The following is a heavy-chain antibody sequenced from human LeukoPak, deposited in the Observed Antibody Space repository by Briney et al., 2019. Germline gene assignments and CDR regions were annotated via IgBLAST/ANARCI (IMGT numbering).Heavy chain of an antibody. Sequence: SQTLSLTCGISGDSVSSNIAAWNSIRQSPSRGLEWLGRTYYRSEWYTDYEVSVKSRITINPDTSKNQFSLQLNSVTPEDTAVYFCARGSSVWYYCDYWGQGTLVTVSS. CDR1: GDSVSSNIAA. CDR3: ARGSSVWYYCDY. D-gene: IGHD6-19*01. J-gene: IGHJ4*02. V-gene: IGHV6-1*01. CDR2: TYYRSEWYT.